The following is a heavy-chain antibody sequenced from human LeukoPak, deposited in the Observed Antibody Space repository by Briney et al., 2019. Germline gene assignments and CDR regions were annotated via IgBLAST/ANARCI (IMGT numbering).Heavy chain of an antibody. Sequence: AASVKVSCKASGYTFTSYDFNWLRQATGQGPEWMGWMNPNSGATGYAQKFQGRVTMTRSASINTAYMELTNLRSEDTAVYYCARGPKGWEFDLWGRGTLVTVSS. CDR1: GYTFTSYD. D-gene: IGHD1-26*01. J-gene: IGHJ2*01. V-gene: IGHV1-8*01. CDR2: MNPNSGAT. CDR3: ARGPKGWEFDL.